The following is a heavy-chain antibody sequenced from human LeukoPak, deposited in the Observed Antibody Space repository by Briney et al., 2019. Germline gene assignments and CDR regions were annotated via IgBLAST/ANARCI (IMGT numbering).Heavy chain of an antibody. CDR3: ARGGPYDSSGYCNY. D-gene: IGHD3-22*01. J-gene: IGHJ4*02. CDR2: IKQDRSEK. Sequence: GGSLRLSCAASGFTFSSYWMNWVRQAPGNGLEWLANIKQDRSEKHYVDSVKGRFTISRDNAKNSLYLQMNSLRAEDTAVYYCARGGPYDSSGYCNYWGQGALVTVSS. CDR1: GFTFSSYW. V-gene: IGHV3-7*01.